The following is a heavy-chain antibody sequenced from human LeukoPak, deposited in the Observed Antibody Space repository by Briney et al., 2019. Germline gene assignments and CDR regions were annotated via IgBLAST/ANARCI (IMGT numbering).Heavy chain of an antibody. D-gene: IGHD3-22*01. CDR1: GYTFTGYY. Sequence: ASVKVSCKASGYTFTGYYMHWVRQAPGQGLEWMGIINPSGGSTSYAQKFQGRVTMTRDTSTSTVYMELSSLRSEDTAVYYCARVDRDSSGYDAFDIWGQGTMVTVSS. CDR2: INPSGGST. CDR3: ARVDRDSSGYDAFDI. V-gene: IGHV1-46*01. J-gene: IGHJ3*02.